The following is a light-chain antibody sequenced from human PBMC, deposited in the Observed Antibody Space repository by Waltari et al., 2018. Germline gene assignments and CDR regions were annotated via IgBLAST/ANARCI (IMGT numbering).Light chain of an antibody. Sequence: SYVVTQSPSVSVAPGETARITCGGDNIGSKSVHWYQQRPGQGPVLVISYDSDRPSGIPERVSGSNSGNTATLTISWVEADDEADYYCLVWHSTTDHHGVFGGGTKLTVL. V-gene: IGLV3-21*04. CDR3: LVWHSTTDHHGV. J-gene: IGLJ2*01. CDR1: NIGSKS. CDR2: YDS.